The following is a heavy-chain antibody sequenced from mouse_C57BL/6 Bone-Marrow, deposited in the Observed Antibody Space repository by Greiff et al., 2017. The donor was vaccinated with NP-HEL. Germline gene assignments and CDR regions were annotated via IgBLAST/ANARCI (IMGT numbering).Heavy chain of an antibody. CDR2: ILPGSGST. CDR3: AREKVWLRRGDYYAMDY. V-gene: IGHV1-9*01. D-gene: IGHD2-2*01. CDR1: GYTFTGYW. Sequence: VQLQQSGAELMKPGASVKLSCKATGYTFTGYWIEWVKQRPGHGLEWIGEILPGSGSTNYNEKFKGKATFTADTSSNTAYMQLSSLTTEDSAIYYCAREKVWLRRGDYYAMDYWGQGTSVTVSS. J-gene: IGHJ4*01.